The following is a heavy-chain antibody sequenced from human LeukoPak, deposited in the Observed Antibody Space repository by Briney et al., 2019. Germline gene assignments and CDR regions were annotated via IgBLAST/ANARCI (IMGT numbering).Heavy chain of an antibody. CDR1: RYTFIDYY. CDR3: ARGYYDILTAYYDGSAG. J-gene: IGHJ4*02. D-gene: IGHD3-9*01. V-gene: IGHV1-69*13. Sequence: GASVKVSCKASRYTFIDYYIHWVRQAPGQGLEWMGGIIPIFGATNYAQKFQGRVTITADESTSTAYMELSSLRSEDTAMYYCARGYYDILTAYYDGSAGWGQGTLVTVSS. CDR2: IIPIFGAT.